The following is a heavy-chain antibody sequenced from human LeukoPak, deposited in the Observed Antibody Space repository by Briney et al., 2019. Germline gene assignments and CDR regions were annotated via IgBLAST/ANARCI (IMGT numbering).Heavy chain of an antibody. CDR2: IDWDDDK. CDR1: GFSLSTSGMC. CDR3: AVHGSARYYDYVWGSWTPRSADYYYYMDV. Sequence: GSGPTLVNPTQTLTLTCTFSGFSLSTSGMCVSWIRQPPGKALEWLARIDWDDDKYYSTSLKTRLTISKDTSKNQVVLTMTNMDPVDTATYYCAVHGSARYYDYVWGSWTPRSADYYYYMDVWGKGTTVTVSS. V-gene: IGHV2-70*11. D-gene: IGHD3-16*01. J-gene: IGHJ6*03.